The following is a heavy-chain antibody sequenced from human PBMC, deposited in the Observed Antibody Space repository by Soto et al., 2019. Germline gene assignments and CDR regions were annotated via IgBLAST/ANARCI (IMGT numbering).Heavy chain of an antibody. J-gene: IGHJ4*02. CDR2: MNPNSGNT. Sequence: ASVKVCCKTSGDTLASYDINWVRQANGQGLEWMGWMNPNSGNTGYAQKFQGRVTMTRNTSISTAYMELSSLRSEDTAVYYCASWDDSSGYYTDWGQGTLVTVSS. V-gene: IGHV1-8*01. CDR1: GDTLASYD. CDR3: ASWDDSSGYYTD. D-gene: IGHD3-22*01.